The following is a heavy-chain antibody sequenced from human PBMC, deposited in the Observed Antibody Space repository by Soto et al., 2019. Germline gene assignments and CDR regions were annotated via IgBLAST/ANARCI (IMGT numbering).Heavy chain of an antibody. CDR2: IYWDDDK. D-gene: IGHD3-10*01. CDR1: GFSLSTSGVG. J-gene: IGHJ5*02. V-gene: IGHV2-5*02. Sequence: QITLKESGPTLVKPTQTLTLTCTFSGFSLSTSGVGVGWIRQPPGKALEWLALIYWDDDKRYSQSLKSRLTITKDTSKNQVVLTMTNMDPVDTATYYCAHSLGRGQYYYGSEINWFDPWGQGTLVTVSS. CDR3: AHSLGRGQYYYGSEINWFDP.